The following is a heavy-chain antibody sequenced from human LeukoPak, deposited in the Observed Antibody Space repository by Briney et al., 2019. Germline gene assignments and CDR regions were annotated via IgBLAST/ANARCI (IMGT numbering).Heavy chain of an antibody. V-gene: IGHV4-31*03. CDR2: IYYSGST. D-gene: IGHD6-13*01. Sequence: PSETLSLTCTVSGGSINSSEYYWIWIRQHPGKGLEWIGHIYYSGSTSYYPSLKSRVTISVDTFKNQFSLKLSSMTAADTAVYYCARAGYSSSWPLDHWGQGTLVTVSS. CDR3: ARAGYSSSWPLDH. J-gene: IGHJ4*02. CDR1: GGSINSSEYY.